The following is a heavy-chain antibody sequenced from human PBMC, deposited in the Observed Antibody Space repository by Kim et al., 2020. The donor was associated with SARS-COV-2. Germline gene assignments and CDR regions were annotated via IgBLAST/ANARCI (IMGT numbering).Heavy chain of an antibody. J-gene: IGHJ4*02. Sequence: YADSVKVRFTISRDNSKNTLYLQMNSLRAEDTAVYYCARDHYGDYHFDYWGQGTLVTVSS. D-gene: IGHD4-17*01. CDR3: ARDHYGDYHFDY. V-gene: IGHV3-33*01.